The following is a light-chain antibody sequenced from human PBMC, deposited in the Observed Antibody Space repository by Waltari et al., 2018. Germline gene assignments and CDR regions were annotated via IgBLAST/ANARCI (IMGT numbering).Light chain of an antibody. CDR1: SGIDVGTYR. CDR3: MIWDSSAWV. Sequence: QAVLTQPSSLSASPGASASLTCTLRSGIDVGTYRIYWYQQKPGSPPHYLLRYRSDSDKQQGSGVPSRFSGSKDASVNAGILLISGLQSDDEADYYCMIWDSSAWVFGGGTKLTVL. J-gene: IGLJ3*02. V-gene: IGLV5-45*03. CDR2: YRSDSDK.